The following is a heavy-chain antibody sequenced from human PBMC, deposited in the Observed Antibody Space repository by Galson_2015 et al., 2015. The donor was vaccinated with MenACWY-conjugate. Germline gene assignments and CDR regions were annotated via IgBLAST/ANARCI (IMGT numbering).Heavy chain of an antibody. CDR2: IHYSGST. V-gene: IGHV4-59*01. J-gene: IGHJ4*02. CDR1: GASISTAY. CDR3: ARWVAVKVIEY. D-gene: IGHD6-19*01. Sequence: SGTRSLTCSVSGASISTAYWGWIRQPPGKGLEWIGYIHYSGSTKYNPSLKTRITMSLDTSENQFSLKLSSGTAADTAVYYGARWVAVKVIEYWGQGTLVTVSS.